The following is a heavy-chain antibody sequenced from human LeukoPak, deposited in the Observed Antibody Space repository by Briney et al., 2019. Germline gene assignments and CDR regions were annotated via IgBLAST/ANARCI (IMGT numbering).Heavy chain of an antibody. D-gene: IGHD3-10*01. J-gene: IGHJ6*03. Sequence: ASVKVSCKASGYTFTSYDINWVRQATGQGLEWMGWMNPNSGNTGYAQKFQGRVTITRNTSISTAYMELSSLSSEDTAVYYCARAVRGVIEYYYYYYMDVWGKGTTVTVSS. CDR3: ARAVRGVIEYYYYYYMDV. CDR1: GYTFTSYD. CDR2: MNPNSGNT. V-gene: IGHV1-8*03.